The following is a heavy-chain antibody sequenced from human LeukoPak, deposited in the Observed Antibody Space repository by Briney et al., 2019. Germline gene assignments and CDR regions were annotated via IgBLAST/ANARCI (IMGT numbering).Heavy chain of an antibody. CDR2: IYYSGST. V-gene: IGHV4-39*01. CDR1: GGSVSSSHYY. J-gene: IGHJ6*03. Sequence: SETLSLTCSVSGGSVSSSHYYWGWIRQPPGEGLQWIGNIYYSGSTYYNPSLESRVTISLDTSKNYFSLKLGSVTAADTAVYYCARQVSDYYYYYMDVWGKRTAVTVSS. CDR3: ARQVSDYYYYYMDV. D-gene: IGHD5/OR15-5a*01.